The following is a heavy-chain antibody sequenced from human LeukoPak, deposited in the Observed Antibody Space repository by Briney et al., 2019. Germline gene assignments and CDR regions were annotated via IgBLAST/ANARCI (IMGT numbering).Heavy chain of an antibody. CDR1: GGSFSGYY. D-gene: IGHD1-26*01. CDR2: INHSGST. Sequence: KPSETLSLTCAVYGGSFSGYYWSWIRQPPGKGLEWIGEINHSGSTNYNPSLKSRVTISVDTSKNQFSLKLSSVTAADTAVYYCASRGQLPGGYWGQGTLVTVSS. V-gene: IGHV4-34*01. J-gene: IGHJ4*02. CDR3: ASRGQLPGGY.